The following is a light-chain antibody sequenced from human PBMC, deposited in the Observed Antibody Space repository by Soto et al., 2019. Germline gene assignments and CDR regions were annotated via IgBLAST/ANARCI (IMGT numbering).Light chain of an antibody. CDR3: QQFTAYPCT. CDR2: DAS. V-gene: IGKV1-13*02. J-gene: IGKJ3*01. Sequence: AIQLTQSPSSLSASVGDRVTITCRASQVIGSALAWYQQKPGTPPTLLIYDASRLDSGVPSRFIGSGSGTDFILPSSSLQPEDFTNYYCQQFTAYPCTFGPGTRVDIK. CDR1: QVIGSA.